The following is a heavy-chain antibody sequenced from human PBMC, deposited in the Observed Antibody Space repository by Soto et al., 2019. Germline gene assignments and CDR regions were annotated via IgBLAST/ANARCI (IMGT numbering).Heavy chain of an antibody. CDR3: ARRVTSLSIRPPTNFYQYYGIDV. Sequence: GESLKISCKGSGYSFTSYWIGWVRQMPGKGLEWMGIIYPGDSDTRYSPSFQGQVTISADKSISTAYLQWSSLKASDTAMYYCARRVTSLSIRPPTNFYQYYGIDVWGQGTTVTVSS. V-gene: IGHV5-51*01. D-gene: IGHD2-2*02. CDR2: IYPGDSDT. J-gene: IGHJ6*02. CDR1: GYSFTSYW.